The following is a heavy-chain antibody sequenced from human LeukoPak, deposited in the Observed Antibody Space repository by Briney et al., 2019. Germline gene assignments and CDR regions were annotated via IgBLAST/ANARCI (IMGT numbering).Heavy chain of an antibody. CDR1: GYTFTGYY. D-gene: IGHD3-9*01. J-gene: IGHJ4*02. Sequence: ASVKVSCKASGYTFTGYYMHWVRQAPGRGLEWMGWINPNSGGTNYAQKFQGRVTMTRDTSISTAYMELSRLRSDDTAVYYCARIRYFDWLQNTYFDYWGQGTLVTVSS. CDR2: INPNSGGT. CDR3: ARIRYFDWLQNTYFDY. V-gene: IGHV1-2*02.